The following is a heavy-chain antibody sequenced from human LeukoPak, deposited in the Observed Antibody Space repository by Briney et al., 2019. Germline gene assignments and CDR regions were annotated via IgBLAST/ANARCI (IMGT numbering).Heavy chain of an antibody. CDR1: GFTFSSYW. J-gene: IGHJ4*02. Sequence: GGSLRLSCVVSGFTFSSYWMSWVRQAPGKGLEWVANIKQDGSEKYYVDSVKGRFTMSRDNAKNSLYLQMNSLRAEDTAVYYCARVQWELRGVGSYFEYWGRGALVTVSS. CDR3: ARVQWELRGVGSYFEY. D-gene: IGHD1-26*01. CDR2: IKQDGSEK. V-gene: IGHV3-7*01.